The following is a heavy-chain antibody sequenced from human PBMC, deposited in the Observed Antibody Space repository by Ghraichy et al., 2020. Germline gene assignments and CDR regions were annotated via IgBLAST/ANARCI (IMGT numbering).Heavy chain of an antibody. V-gene: IGHV4-59*08. CDR2: IYYSGST. CDR1: GGSISSYY. Sequence: SETLSLTCTVSGGSISSYYWSWIRQPPGKGLEWIGYIYYSGSTNYNPSLKSRVTISVDTSKNQFSLKLSSVTAADTAVYYCASSHGYYYDSSGYSNWGQGTLVTVSS. D-gene: IGHD3-22*01. J-gene: IGHJ4*02. CDR3: ASSHGYYYDSSGYSN.